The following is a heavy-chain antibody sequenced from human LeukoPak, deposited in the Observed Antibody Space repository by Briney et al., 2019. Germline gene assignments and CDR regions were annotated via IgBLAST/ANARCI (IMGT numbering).Heavy chain of an antibody. Sequence: PSETLSLTCTVSGYSISSGYYWGWIRQPPGKGLEWIGSIYHSGSTYYNPSLKSRVTISRDTSKNQFSLKLSSVTAADTAVYYCARVGSIITMVRGVLFDYWGQGTLVTVSS. CDR3: ARVGSIITMVRGVLFDY. V-gene: IGHV4-38-2*02. J-gene: IGHJ4*02. CDR2: IYHSGST. D-gene: IGHD3-10*01. CDR1: GYSISSGYY.